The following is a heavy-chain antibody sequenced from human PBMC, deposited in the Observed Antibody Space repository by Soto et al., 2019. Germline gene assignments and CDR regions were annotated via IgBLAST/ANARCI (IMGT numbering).Heavy chain of an antibody. CDR2: ITRSGSLT. V-gene: IGHV3-48*03. J-gene: IGHJ4*02. Sequence: SLRLSCVVSGFTFSDYEMNWVRQAPGKGLEWVSYITRSGSLTYYADSVKGRFTISRDNAKNSLYLQMNSLRAEDTAVYYRTRKYYYDNSGYAYWGQGTLVTVSS. CDR3: TRKYYYDNSGYAY. CDR1: GFTFSDYE. D-gene: IGHD3-22*01.